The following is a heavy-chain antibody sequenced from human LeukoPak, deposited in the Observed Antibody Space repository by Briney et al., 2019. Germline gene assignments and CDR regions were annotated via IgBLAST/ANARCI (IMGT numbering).Heavy chain of an antibody. J-gene: IGHJ4*02. CDR1: GFTFSSYG. V-gene: IGHV3-30*02. Sequence: QAGGSLRLSCAASGFTFSSYGMHWVRQAPGKGLEWVAFIRYDGSNKYYADSVKGRFTISRDNSKNTLYLQMNSLRAEDTAVYYCAKNELWFGESPLDYWGQGTLVTVSS. D-gene: IGHD3-10*01. CDR2: IRYDGSNK. CDR3: AKNELWFGESPLDY.